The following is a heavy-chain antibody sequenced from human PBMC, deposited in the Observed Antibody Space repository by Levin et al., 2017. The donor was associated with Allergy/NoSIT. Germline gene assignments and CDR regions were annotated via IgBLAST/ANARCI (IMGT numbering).Heavy chain of an antibody. CDR3: AKGVTYCGGDCYSGAPYYFDY. CDR2: ISGSGGST. D-gene: IGHD2-21*02. J-gene: IGHJ4*02. V-gene: IGHV3-23*01. CDR1: GFTFSSYA. Sequence: SCAASGFTFSSYAMSWVRQAPGKGLEWVSAISGSGGSTYYADSVKGRFTISRDNSKNTLYLQMNSLRAEDTAVYYCAKGVTYCGGDCYSGAPYYFDYWGQGTLVTVSS.